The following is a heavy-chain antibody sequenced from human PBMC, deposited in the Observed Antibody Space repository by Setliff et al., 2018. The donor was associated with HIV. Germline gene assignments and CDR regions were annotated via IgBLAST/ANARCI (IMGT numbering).Heavy chain of an antibody. CDR1: GGSISSYY. D-gene: IGHD2-2*01. CDR2: IYTSGST. V-gene: IGHV4-4*07. CDR3: ARGSDCDTTTCGDYYYMDV. Sequence: SETLSLTCTVSGGSISSYYWSWIRQPAGKGLEWIGRIYTSGSTNYNPSLKSRVTISVDTSKNQLSLRLTSVTAADTAVYYCARGSDCDTTTCGDYYYMDVWGIGTTVTVSS. J-gene: IGHJ6*03.